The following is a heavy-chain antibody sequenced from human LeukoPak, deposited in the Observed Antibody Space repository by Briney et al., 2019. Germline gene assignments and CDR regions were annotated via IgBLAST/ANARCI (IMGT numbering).Heavy chain of an antibody. CDR2: IDGNGRTT. D-gene: IGHD3-10*01. CDR3: ARDVPRTSGP. CDR1: GLIFKDAW. Sequence: GGSLRLSCAASGLIFKDAWMTWVRQAPGRGLVWISHIDGNGRTTNYGDSVRGRFTVSRDNAKNTLYLQMNSLRAEDTAVYYCARDVPRTSGPWGQGTLVTVSS. V-gene: IGHV3-74*01. J-gene: IGHJ5*02.